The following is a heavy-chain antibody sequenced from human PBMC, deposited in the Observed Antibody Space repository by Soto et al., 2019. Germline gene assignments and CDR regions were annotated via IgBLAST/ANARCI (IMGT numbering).Heavy chain of an antibody. CDR3: ARGRYCSSTSCYRGGWFDP. D-gene: IGHD2-2*02. Sequence: QVQLVQSGAEVKKPGASVKVSCKASGYTFTSYDINWVRQATGQVLEWMGWMNPNSGNTGYAQKFQGRVTMTRNTSISTAYMELSSLRSEDTAVYYCARGRYCSSTSCYRGGWFDPWGQGTLVTVSS. V-gene: IGHV1-8*01. CDR2: MNPNSGNT. J-gene: IGHJ5*02. CDR1: GYTFTSYD.